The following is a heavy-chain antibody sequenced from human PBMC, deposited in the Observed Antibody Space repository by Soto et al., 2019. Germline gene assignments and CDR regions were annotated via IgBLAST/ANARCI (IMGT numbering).Heavy chain of an antibody. CDR3: AKGAGYCSGGSCYSPLDV. D-gene: IGHD2-15*01. CDR1: GFTFSTYA. CDR2: TSVSGGST. J-gene: IGHJ6*02. Sequence: EVQLLESGGGLVQPGGSLRLSCAASGFTFSTYAMSWVRQAPGKGLEWVSATSVSGGSTFYADSVKGRFTISRDNSKNTVYLQMNSLRAEDTAIYYCAKGAGYCSGGSCYSPLDVWGQGTTVTVSS. V-gene: IGHV3-23*01.